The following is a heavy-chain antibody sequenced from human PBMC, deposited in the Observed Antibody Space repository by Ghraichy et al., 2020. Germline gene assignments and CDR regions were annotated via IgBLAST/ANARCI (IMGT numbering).Heavy chain of an antibody. CDR2: ISGSGGST. CDR3: AKEVRNYAYYYYGMDV. V-gene: IGHV3-23*01. D-gene: IGHD1-7*01. Sequence: GGSLRLSCAASGFTFSSYAMSWVRQAPGKGLEWVSAISGSGGSTYYADSVKGRFTISRDNSKNMLYLQMNSLRAEDTAVYYCAKEVRNYAYYYYGMDVWGQGTTVTVSS. CDR1: GFTFSSYA. J-gene: IGHJ6*02.